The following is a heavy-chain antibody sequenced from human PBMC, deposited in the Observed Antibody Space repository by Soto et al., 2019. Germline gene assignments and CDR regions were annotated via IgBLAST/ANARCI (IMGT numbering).Heavy chain of an antibody. CDR1: GYTFTSYG. D-gene: IGHD3-22*01. J-gene: IGHJ4*02. Sequence: ASVKVSCKASGYTFTSYGISWVRQAPGQGIEWMGWISAYNGNTNYAQKLQGRVTMTTDTSTSTAYMELRSLRSDDTAVYYCAQTGHYYDSSGYPRYYFDYWGQGTLVTVSS. CDR3: AQTGHYYDSSGYPRYYFDY. V-gene: IGHV1-18*01. CDR2: ISAYNGNT.